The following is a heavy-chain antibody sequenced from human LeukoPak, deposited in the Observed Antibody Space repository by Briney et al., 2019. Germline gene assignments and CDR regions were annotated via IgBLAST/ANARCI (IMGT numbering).Heavy chain of an antibody. J-gene: IGHJ6*02. Sequence: GRSLRLSCAASGFTFSTYGMHWVRQAPGKGLEWVSYISSSSSTIYYADSVKGRFTISRDNAKNSLYLQMNSLRAEDTAVYYCARITTGHYWYYYGMDVWGQGTTVTVSS. CDR1: GFTFSTYG. D-gene: IGHD4-4*01. V-gene: IGHV3-48*01. CDR2: ISSSSSTI. CDR3: ARITTGHYWYYYGMDV.